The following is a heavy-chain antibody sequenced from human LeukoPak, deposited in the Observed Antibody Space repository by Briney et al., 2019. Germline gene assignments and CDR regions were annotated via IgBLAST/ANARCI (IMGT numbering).Heavy chain of an antibody. V-gene: IGHV4-30-2*01. CDR3: ARDLGGIYFDY. J-gene: IGHJ4*02. D-gene: IGHD1-26*01. CDR1: GGSISSGGYS. CDR2: IYHSGST. Sequence: SETLSLTCAVSGGSISSGGYSWSWIRQPPGKGLEWIGYIYHSGSTYYTPSLKSRVTISVDRSKNQFSLNLSSVTAADTAVYYCARDLGGIYFDYWGQGTLVTVSS.